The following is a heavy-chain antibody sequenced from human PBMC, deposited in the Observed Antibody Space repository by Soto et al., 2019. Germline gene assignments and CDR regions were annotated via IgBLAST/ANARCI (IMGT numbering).Heavy chain of an antibody. J-gene: IGHJ6*02. D-gene: IGHD2-15*01. Sequence: GGSLRLSCAASGFTFSSYGMHWVRQAPGKGLEWVAVIWYDGSNKYYADSVKGRFTISRDNSKNTLYLQMNSLRAEDTAVYYCAREHCSGGSCYSGNYYYGMDVWGQGTTVTVSS. CDR1: GFTFSSYG. CDR3: AREHCSGGSCYSGNYYYGMDV. CDR2: IWYDGSNK. V-gene: IGHV3-33*01.